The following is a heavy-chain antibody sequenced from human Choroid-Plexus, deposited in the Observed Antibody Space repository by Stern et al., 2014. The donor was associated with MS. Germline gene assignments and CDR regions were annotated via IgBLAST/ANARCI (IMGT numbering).Heavy chain of an antibody. Sequence: VQLEESGGGVVKPGRPLRLTCAASGFPFGTCAMHWVRQAPGKGLEWVAGLSYDGSNKYYEDSVKGRFTISRDNSKNTLYMQMSSLRPEDTAVYYCAKDRQYLTYFFDHWGQGSLVTVSS. CDR2: LSYDGSNK. CDR3: AKDRQYLTYFFDH. V-gene: IGHV3-30*18. D-gene: IGHD2/OR15-2a*01. CDR1: GFPFGTCA. J-gene: IGHJ5*02.